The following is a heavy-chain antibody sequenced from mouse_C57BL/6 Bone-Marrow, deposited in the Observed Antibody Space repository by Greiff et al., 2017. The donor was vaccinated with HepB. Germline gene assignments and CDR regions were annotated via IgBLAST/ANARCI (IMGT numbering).Heavy chain of an antibody. CDR3: ARSVYYGSSGFDY. CDR1: GYTFTSYW. V-gene: IGHV1-50*01. D-gene: IGHD1-1*01. CDR2: IDPSDSYT. J-gene: IGHJ2*01. Sequence: QVQLQQPGAELVKPGASVKLSCKASGYTFTSYWMQWVKQRPGQGLEWIGEIDPSDSYTNYNQKFTGKATLTVDTSSSTAYMQLSSLTSEDSAVYYCARSVYYGSSGFDYWGQGTTLTVAS.